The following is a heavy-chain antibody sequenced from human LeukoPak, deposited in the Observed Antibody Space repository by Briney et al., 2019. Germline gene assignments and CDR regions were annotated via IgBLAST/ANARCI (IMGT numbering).Heavy chain of an antibody. D-gene: IGHD2-15*01. V-gene: IGHV4-39*07. J-gene: IGHJ5*02. CDR2: IYYSGST. Sequence: SETLSLTCTVSGGSISSSSYYWGWIRQPPGKGLEWIGSIYYSGSTYYNPSLKSRVTISVDTSKNQFSLKLSSVTAADTAVYYCARVGEYCSGGSCNWFDPWGQGTLVTVSP. CDR1: GGSISSSSYY. CDR3: ARVGEYCSGGSCNWFDP.